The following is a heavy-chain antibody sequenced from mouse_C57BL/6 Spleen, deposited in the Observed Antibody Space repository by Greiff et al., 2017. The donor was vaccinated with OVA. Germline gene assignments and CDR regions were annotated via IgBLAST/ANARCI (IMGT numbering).Heavy chain of an antibody. CDR2: INSDGGST. V-gene: IGHV5-2*03. CDR1: EYEFPSHD. Sequence: EVKVEESGGGLVQPGESLKLSCESNEYEFPSHDMSWVRKTPEKRLELVAAINSDGGSTYYPDTMERRFIISRDNTKKTLYLQMSSRRSEDTALDYCARRGGNWGYFDVWGTGTTVTVSS. CDR3: ARRGGNWGYFDV. J-gene: IGHJ1*03. D-gene: IGHD4-1*01.